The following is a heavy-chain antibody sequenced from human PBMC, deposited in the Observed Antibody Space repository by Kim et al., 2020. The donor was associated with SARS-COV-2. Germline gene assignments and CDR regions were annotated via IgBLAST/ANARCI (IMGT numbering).Heavy chain of an antibody. J-gene: IGHJ3*02. Sequence: PSLKSRVTISVDTSKNQFSLKLSSVTAADTAVYYCARSTYSSGWNDAFDIWGQGTMVTVSS. D-gene: IGHD6-19*01. V-gene: IGHV4-34*01. CDR3: ARSTYSSGWNDAFDI.